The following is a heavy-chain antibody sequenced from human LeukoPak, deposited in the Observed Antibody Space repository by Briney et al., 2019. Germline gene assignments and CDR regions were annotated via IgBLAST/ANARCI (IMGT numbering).Heavy chain of an antibody. CDR1: GFTFSDYY. CDR3: AREFGSGWYMDAFDI. D-gene: IGHD6-19*01. Sequence: GGSLRLSCAASGFTFSDYYMTWIRQAPGKGLEWVSYISSSGSSIYYADSVKGRFTISRDNAKNSLYLQMNSLRAEDTAVYYCAREFGSGWYMDAFDIWGQGTMVTVSS. CDR2: ISSSGSSI. J-gene: IGHJ3*02. V-gene: IGHV3-11*01.